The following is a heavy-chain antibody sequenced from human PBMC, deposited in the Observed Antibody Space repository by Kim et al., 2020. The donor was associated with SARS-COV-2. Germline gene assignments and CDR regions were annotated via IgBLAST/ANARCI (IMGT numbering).Heavy chain of an antibody. CDR3: ARHRGYGGDSGYFDL. V-gene: IGHV4-39*01. Sequence: SETLSLTCTVSGGSISSSSYYWGWIRQPPGKGLEWIGSIYYSGSTYYNPSLKSRVTISVDTSKNQFSLKLSSVTAADTAVYYCARHRGYGGDSGYFDLWGRGTLVTVSS. D-gene: IGHD2-21*02. CDR2: IYYSGST. CDR1: GGSISSSSYY. J-gene: IGHJ2*01.